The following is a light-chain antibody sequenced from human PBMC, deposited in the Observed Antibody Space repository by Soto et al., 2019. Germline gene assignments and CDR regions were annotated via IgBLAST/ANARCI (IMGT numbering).Light chain of an antibody. CDR1: SGNIASNY. Sequence: NFMLTQPHSVSESPGKTVTISCTRSSGNIASNYVHWYQLRPGSAPTIVIYENNQRPSGVPDRFSGSIDRASNSASLTISGLKTDDEADFYCQSSFGTNRVFGGGTKLTVL. J-gene: IGLJ3*02. V-gene: IGLV6-57*03. CDR3: QSSFGTNRV. CDR2: ENN.